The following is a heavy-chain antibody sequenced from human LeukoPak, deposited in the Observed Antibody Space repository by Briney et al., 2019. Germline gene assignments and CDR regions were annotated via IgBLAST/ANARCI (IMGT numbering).Heavy chain of an antibody. CDR2: IYYSGST. J-gene: IGHJ4*02. Sequence: SETLSLTCTVSGGSISSSSYYWGWIRQPPGRGLEWIGSIYYSGSTYYNPSLKSRVTISVDTSKNQFSLKLSSVTAADTAVYYCAREFSWSGFFDYWGQGTLVTVSS. CDR1: GGSISSSSYY. V-gene: IGHV4-39*07. CDR3: AREFSWSGFFDY. D-gene: IGHD3-3*01.